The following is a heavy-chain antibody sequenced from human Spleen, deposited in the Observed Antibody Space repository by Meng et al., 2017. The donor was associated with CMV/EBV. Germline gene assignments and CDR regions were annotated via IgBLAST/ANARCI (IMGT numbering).Heavy chain of an antibody. D-gene: IGHD5-24*01. CDR2: INPDGGTT. V-gene: IGHV1-2*02. Sequence: ASVKVSCKASGYSFITYYIHWVRQAPGQGLEWMGRINPDGGTTTYAQKFQGRVTMTRDTSISTAYMELSRLRSDDTAVYYCARDRDGYNNLDYWGQGTLVTVSS. J-gene: IGHJ4*02. CDR3: ARDRDGYNNLDY. CDR1: GYSFITYY.